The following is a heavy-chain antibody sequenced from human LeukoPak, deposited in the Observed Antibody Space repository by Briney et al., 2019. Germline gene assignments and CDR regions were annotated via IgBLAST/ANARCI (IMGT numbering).Heavy chain of an antibody. J-gene: IGHJ4*02. Sequence: ASVKVSCKASGYTFTGYYMHWVRQAPGQGLEWMGRINPNSGGTNYAQKFQGRVTMTRDTSISTAYMELSRLRSDDTAVYYCARILLCSGGSCPSVGVDYWGQGTLVIVSS. CDR3: ARILLCSGGSCPSVGVDY. D-gene: IGHD2-15*01. CDR2: INPNSGGT. V-gene: IGHV1-2*06. CDR1: GYTFTGYY.